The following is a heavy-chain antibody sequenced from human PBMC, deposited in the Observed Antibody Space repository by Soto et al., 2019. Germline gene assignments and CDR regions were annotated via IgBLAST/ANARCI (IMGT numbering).Heavy chain of an antibody. CDR1: GYSLTSYW. D-gene: IGHD2-2*01. CDR2: IDPSDSYT. CDR3: ARSSLGYCSSNSCSTYYYYGMDV. V-gene: IGHV5-10-1*01. Sequence: GESLKSSCKGSGYSLTSYWISWVRQMPGKGLEWMGRIDPSDSYTNYSPSFQGHVTISADKSISTAYLQWSSLKASDTAMYYCARSSLGYCSSNSCSTYYYYGMDVWGQGTTVPVSS. J-gene: IGHJ6*02.